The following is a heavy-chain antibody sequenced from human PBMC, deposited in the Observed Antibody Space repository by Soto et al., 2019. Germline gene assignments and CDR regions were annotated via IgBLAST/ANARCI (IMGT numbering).Heavy chain of an antibody. CDR1: GYSFTSYW. CDR3: ARQIGYYDILTGYSRGGMDV. Sequence: GESLKISCKGSGYSFTSYWIGWVRQMPGKGLEWMGIIYPGDSDTRYSPSFQGQVTISADKSISTAYLQWSSLKASDTAMYYWARQIGYYDILTGYSRGGMDVWGQGTTVTVSS. CDR2: IYPGDSDT. V-gene: IGHV5-51*01. D-gene: IGHD3-9*01. J-gene: IGHJ6*02.